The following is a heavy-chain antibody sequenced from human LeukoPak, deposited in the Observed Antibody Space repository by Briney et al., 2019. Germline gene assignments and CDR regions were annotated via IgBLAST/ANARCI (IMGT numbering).Heavy chain of an antibody. D-gene: IGHD6-13*01. V-gene: IGHV3-23*01. Sequence: GGSLRLSCAASGFTFSTYAMSWVRQAPGKGLEWVSAISGSGGSTYYADSVKGRFTISRDNSKNTLYLQMNSLRAEDTAVYYCAKDRVSSWYSEYFQHWGQGTLVTVSS. CDR1: GFTFSTYA. CDR2: ISGSGGST. CDR3: AKDRVSSWYSEYFQH. J-gene: IGHJ1*01.